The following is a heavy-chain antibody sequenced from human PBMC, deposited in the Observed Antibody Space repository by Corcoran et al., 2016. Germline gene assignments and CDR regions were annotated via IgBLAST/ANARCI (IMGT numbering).Heavy chain of an antibody. J-gene: IGHJ6*02. CDR1: GFTFSSYG. D-gene: IGHD6-6*01. Sequence: QVQLVESGGGVVQPGRSLRLSCAASGFTFSSYGMHWVRQAPGKGLEWVAVISYDGSNKYYADSVKGRFTISRDNSKNTLYLQMNSRRAEYTAVYYWAKGLAARYYYYGMDVWGQGTTVTGSS. CDR3: AKGLAARYYYYGMDV. V-gene: IGHV3-30*18. CDR2: ISYDGSNK.